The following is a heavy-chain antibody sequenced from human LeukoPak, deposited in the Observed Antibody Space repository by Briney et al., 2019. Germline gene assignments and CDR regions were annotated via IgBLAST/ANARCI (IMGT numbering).Heavy chain of an antibody. Sequence: SETLSLTCAVYGGSFSGYYWSWTRQPPGKGLEWIGEINHSGSTNYNPSLKSRVTISVDTSKNQFSLKLSSVTAADTAVYYCARNPGSRLDYWGQGTLVTVSS. CDR2: INHSGST. CDR3: ARNPGSRLDY. D-gene: IGHD6-13*01. CDR1: GGSFSGYY. J-gene: IGHJ4*02. V-gene: IGHV4-34*01.